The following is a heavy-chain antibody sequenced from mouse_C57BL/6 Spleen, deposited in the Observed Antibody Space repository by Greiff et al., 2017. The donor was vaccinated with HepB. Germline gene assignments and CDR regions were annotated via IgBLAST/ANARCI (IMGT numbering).Heavy chain of an antibody. J-gene: IGHJ1*03. CDR2: ISSGGDYI. V-gene: IGHV5-9-1*02. D-gene: IGHD1-1*01. CDR3: TRATTVAYWYFDV. Sequence: EVKVEESGEGLVKPGGSLKLSCAASGFTFSSYAMSWVRQTPEKRLEWVAYISSGGDYIYYADTVKGRFTISRDNARNTLYLQMSSLKSEDTAMYYCTRATTVAYWYFDVWGTGTTVTVSS. CDR1: GFTFSSYA.